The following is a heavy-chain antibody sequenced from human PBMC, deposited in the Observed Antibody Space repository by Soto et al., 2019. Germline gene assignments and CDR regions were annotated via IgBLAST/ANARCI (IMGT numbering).Heavy chain of an antibody. D-gene: IGHD3-10*01. CDR1: GGSISSSSYY. J-gene: IGHJ6*02. V-gene: IGHV4-39*01. Sequence: SETLSLTCTVSGGSISSSSYYWVWIRQPPGKGLEWIGSIYYSGSTYYNPSLKSRVTISVDTSKNQFSLKLSSVTAADTAVYYCARGGSSVRSYGMDVWGQGTTVTVSS. CDR2: IYYSGST. CDR3: ARGGSSVRSYGMDV.